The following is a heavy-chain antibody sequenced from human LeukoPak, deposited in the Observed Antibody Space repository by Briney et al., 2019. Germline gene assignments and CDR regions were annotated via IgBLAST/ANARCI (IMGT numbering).Heavy chain of an antibody. CDR2: ISSSSTI. V-gene: IGHV3-48*01. J-gene: IGHJ6*03. D-gene: IGHD5-24*01. CDR3: ARGDVESSYYYYMDV. Sequence: GGSLRLSCEASGFTFSSYSMNWVRQAPGKGLEWVSYISSSSTIYYADSVKGRFIISRDNAKSSLDLQMNSLRADDTAVYYCARGDVESSYYYYMDVWGKGTTVTVSS. CDR1: GFTFSSYS.